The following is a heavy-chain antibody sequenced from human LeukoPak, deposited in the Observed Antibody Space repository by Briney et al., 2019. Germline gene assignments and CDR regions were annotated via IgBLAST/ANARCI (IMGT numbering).Heavy chain of an antibody. D-gene: IGHD2-2*01. J-gene: IGHJ6*03. CDR3: AKVYPYPRYYYYYMDA. CDR2: ISYDGSNK. V-gene: IGHV3-30*04. CDR1: GFTFSSYA. Sequence: SGGSLRLSCAASGFTFSSYAMHWVRQAPGKGLEWVAVISYDGSNKYYAGSVKGRFTISRDNSKNTVYLQMNSLRAEDTAVYYCAKVYPYPRYYYYYMDAWGKGTTVTISS.